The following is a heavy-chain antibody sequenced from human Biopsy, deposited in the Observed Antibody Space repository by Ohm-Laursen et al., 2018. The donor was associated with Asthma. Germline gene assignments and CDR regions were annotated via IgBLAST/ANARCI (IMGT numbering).Heavy chain of an antibody. CDR3: ARKAGSCISRTCYSLDF. V-gene: IGHV1-69*13. J-gene: IGHJ4*02. Sequence: SVKVSCKSLGGTFNTYVIGWVRQAPGQGLEWMGGINSVFGTTTYPQKFQDRVTITADDSTSTVYMELSSLRSEDTAVYYYARKAGSCISRTCYSLDFWGQGTLITVSS. D-gene: IGHD2-2*01. CDR2: INSVFGTT. CDR1: GGTFNTYV.